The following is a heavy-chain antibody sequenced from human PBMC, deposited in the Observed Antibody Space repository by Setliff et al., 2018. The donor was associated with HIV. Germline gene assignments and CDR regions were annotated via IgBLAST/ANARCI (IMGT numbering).Heavy chain of an antibody. J-gene: IGHJ5*02. CDR2: LHHSGTT. V-gene: IGHV4-39*07. CDR3: ARAVIWFGELSWFDP. Sequence: PSETLSLTCSVSGGSISSDYYNWGWLRQPPGKGLEWIGTLHHSGTTYYNPSLMSRVTISVDTSKNLFSLKLSSVTAADTAVYYCARAVIWFGELSWFDPWGQGTLVTVSS. CDR1: GGSISSDYYN. D-gene: IGHD3-10*01.